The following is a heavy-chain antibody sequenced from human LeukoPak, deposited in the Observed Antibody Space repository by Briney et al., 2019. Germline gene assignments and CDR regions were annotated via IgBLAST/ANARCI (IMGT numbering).Heavy chain of an antibody. V-gene: IGHV1-2*02. Sequence: ASVKVSCKSSGYTFTDYNLHWVRQPPAQGLEWMGWINPNSGGANFALNFQGRVTMTSATSISTAYMELSRLTSDDTAVYYCARGVGSSWFDPWGQGTLVTVSS. CDR3: ARGVGSSWFDP. D-gene: IGHD6-13*01. CDR2: INPNSGGA. CDR1: GYTFTDYN. J-gene: IGHJ5*02.